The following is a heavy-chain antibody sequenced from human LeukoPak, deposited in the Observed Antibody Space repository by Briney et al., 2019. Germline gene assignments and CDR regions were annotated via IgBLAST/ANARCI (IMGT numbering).Heavy chain of an antibody. J-gene: IGHJ4*02. Sequence: SVKVSCKASGGTFSSYAISWVRQAPGQGLEWMGWISAYNGNTNYAQKLQGRVTMTTDTSTSTAYMELRSLRSDDTAVYYCARVRYSSSWYSIPEYFDYWGQGTLVTVSS. CDR3: ARVRYSSSWYSIPEYFDY. D-gene: IGHD6-13*01. V-gene: IGHV1-18*01. CDR1: GGTFSSYA. CDR2: ISAYNGNT.